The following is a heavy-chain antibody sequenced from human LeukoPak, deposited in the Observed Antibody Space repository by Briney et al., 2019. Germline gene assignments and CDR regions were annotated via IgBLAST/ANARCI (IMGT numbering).Heavy chain of an antibody. CDR1: GDSINSGYY. CDR3: ARDQVEGASYYFDY. CDR2: MSHSGST. V-gene: IGHV4-38-2*02. D-gene: IGHD1-26*01. Sequence: SETLSLTCTVSGDSINSGYYGGWIRQPPGKGLEWIGSMSHSGSTYYNPSLKSRVTISVDTSKNQFSLKLSSVTAADTAVYYCARDQVEGASYYFDYWGQGTLVTVSS. J-gene: IGHJ4*02.